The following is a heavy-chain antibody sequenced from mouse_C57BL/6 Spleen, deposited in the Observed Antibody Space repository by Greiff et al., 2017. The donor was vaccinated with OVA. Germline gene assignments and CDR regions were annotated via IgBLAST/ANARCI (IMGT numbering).Heavy chain of an antibody. CDR2: INPNNGGT. CDR3: ARDYDYEGAMDY. CDR1: GYTFTDYY. D-gene: IGHD2-4*01. J-gene: IGHJ4*01. V-gene: IGHV1-26*01. Sequence: VQLQQSGPELVKPGASVKISCKASGYTFTDYYMNWVKQSHGKSLEWIGDINPNNGGTSYNQKFKGKATLTVDKSSSTAYMELRSLTSEDSAVYYCARDYDYEGAMDYWGQGTSVTVSS.